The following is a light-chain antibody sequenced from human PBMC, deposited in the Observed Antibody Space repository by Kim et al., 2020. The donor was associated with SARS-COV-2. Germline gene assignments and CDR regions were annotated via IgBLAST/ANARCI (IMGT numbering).Light chain of an antibody. Sequence: SASVGDRVTITCRTSQTISSHLNWYHLKPGRAPKLLIYAASPLQGGVPSRVSGSGSETDFTLTISSLQPDDFATYFCQQTYIAPFTFGPGTKVD. CDR3: QQTYIAPFT. CDR1: QTISSH. V-gene: IGKV1-39*01. CDR2: AAS. J-gene: IGKJ3*01.